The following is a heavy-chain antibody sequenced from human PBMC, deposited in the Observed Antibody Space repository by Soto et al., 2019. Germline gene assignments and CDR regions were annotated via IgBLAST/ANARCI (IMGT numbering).Heavy chain of an antibody. CDR1: GFTFSSYA. J-gene: IGHJ5*01. V-gene: IGHV3-23*01. D-gene: IGHD2-2*01. Sequence: GGSLRLSCAASGFTFSSYAMSWVRQAPGKGLEWVSAISGNGGSTSYADSVKGRFTISRDNSKNTLYLQMNSLRAEDTAVYYCARDHRVVLFSVPPDSWGMGTLVIVSS. CDR3: ARDHRVVLFSVPPDS. CDR2: ISGNGGST.